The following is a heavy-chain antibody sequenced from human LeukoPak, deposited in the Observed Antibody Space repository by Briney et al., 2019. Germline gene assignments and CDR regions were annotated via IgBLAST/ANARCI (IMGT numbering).Heavy chain of an antibody. CDR3: SPCGHAYDWFGP. Sequence: GASVKVSCKAFGATLNIGHAFIWARQAPGQGLQWMGRMIPFLGVVNYAQNFQGRVSFTADRSTATMYMELKRLRLDDTAIYYCSPCGHAYDWFGPWGQGTLVTVSA. J-gene: IGHJ5*02. D-gene: IGHD5-12*01. V-gene: IGHV1-69*04. CDR2: MIPFLGVV. CDR1: GATLNIGHA.